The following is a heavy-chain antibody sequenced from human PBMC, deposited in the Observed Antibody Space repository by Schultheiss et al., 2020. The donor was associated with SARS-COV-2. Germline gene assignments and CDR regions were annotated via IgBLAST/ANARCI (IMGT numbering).Heavy chain of an antibody. J-gene: IGHJ4*02. D-gene: IGHD3-16*02. CDR3: ASAVGDDYVWGSYRYFDY. Sequence: SQTLSLTCTVSGGSVSSGSYYWSWIRQPPGKGLEWIGYIYYSGSTYYNPSLKSRVTISVDTSKNQFSLKLSSVTAADTAVYYCASAVGDDYVWGSYRYFDYWGQGTLVTVSS. CDR2: IYYSGST. CDR1: GGSVSSGSYY. V-gene: IGHV4-31*03.